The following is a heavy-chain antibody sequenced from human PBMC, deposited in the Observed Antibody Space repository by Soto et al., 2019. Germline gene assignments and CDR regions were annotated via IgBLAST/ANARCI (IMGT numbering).Heavy chain of an antibody. CDR2: ISGSGAST. V-gene: IGHV3-23*01. CDR3: AKGGECTSTSCYPCFDY. J-gene: IGHJ4*02. CDR1: GFTFSSYA. Sequence: PGGSLRLSCAASGFTFSSYAMSWVRQAPGKGLEWVSAISGSGASTYYADSVKGRFTISRDNSKNTLYLQMNSLRAEDTAAYYCAKGGECTSTSCYPCFDYWGQGTLVTVAS. D-gene: IGHD2-2*01.